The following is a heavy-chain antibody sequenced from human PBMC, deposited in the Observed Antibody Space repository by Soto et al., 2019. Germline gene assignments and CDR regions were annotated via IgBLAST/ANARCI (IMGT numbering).Heavy chain of an antibody. D-gene: IGHD3-9*01. J-gene: IGHJ4*02. Sequence: SETLSLTCTVSGGSISSSSYYWGWIRQPPGKGLEWIGSIYYSGSTYYNPSLKSRVTISVDTSKNQFSLKLSSVTAADTAVYSSASVTRSFACLLLGPPANFDYWGQGTLVTVSS. V-gene: IGHV4-39*01. CDR2: IYYSGST. CDR1: GGSISSSSYY. CDR3: ASVTRSFACLLLGPPANFDY.